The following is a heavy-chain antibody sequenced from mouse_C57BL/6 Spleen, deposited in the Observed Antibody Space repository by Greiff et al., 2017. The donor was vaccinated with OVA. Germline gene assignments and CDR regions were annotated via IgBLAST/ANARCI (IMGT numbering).Heavy chain of an antibody. V-gene: IGHV6-3*01. J-gene: IGHJ1*03. CDR3: TGGVYGWYFDV. D-gene: IGHD1-1*01. CDR2: IRLKSDNYAT. CDR1: GFTFSNYW. Sequence: EVQLVESGGGLVQPGGSMKLSCVASGFTFSNYWMNWVRQSPEKGLEWVAQIRLKSDNYATHYAESVKGRFTISRDDSKSSVYLQMNNLRAEDTGIYYCTGGVYGWYFDVWGTGTTVTVSS.